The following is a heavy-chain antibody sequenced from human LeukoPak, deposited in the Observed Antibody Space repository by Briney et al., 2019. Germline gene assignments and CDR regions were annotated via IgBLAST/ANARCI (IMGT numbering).Heavy chain of an antibody. Sequence: GGSLRLSCAASGFTFSSYSMNWVRQAPGEGLEWVSSISSSSSYIYYADSVKGRFTISRDDAKNSLYLQMNSLRAEDTAVYYCARGDSSGYYCPYWGQGTLVTVSS. CDR3: ARGDSSGYYCPY. CDR2: ISSSSSYI. CDR1: GFTFSSYS. D-gene: IGHD3-22*01. J-gene: IGHJ4*02. V-gene: IGHV3-21*01.